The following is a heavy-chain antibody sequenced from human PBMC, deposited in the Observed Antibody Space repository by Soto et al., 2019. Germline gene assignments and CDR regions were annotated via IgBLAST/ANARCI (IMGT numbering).Heavy chain of an antibody. CDR3: AKDLPGDGAVAGFDY. Sequence: PGGSLRLSCAASGFTFSSYGMHWVRQAPGKGLEWVAVISYDGSNKYYADSVKGRFTISRDNSKNTLYLQMNSLRAEDTAVYYCAKDLPGDGAVAGFDYWGQGTLVTVSS. J-gene: IGHJ4*02. CDR1: GFTFSSYG. D-gene: IGHD6-19*01. V-gene: IGHV3-30*18. CDR2: ISYDGSNK.